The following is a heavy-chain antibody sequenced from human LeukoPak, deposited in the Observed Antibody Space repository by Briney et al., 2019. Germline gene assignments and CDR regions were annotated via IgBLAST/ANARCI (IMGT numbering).Heavy chain of an antibody. D-gene: IGHD3-10*01. V-gene: IGHV3-74*01. J-gene: IGHJ4*02. CDR3: ARDIVSGSGSLDY. CDR1: RFSFSNYW. Sequence: GGSLRLSCAASRFSFSNYWMHWVRQAPGKGLVWVSRVKSDGSNPSYADSVKGRFTISRDNAENMLYLQMNTLGAEDTAVYYCARDIVSGSGSLDYWVQGTLVTVSS. CDR2: VKSDGSNP.